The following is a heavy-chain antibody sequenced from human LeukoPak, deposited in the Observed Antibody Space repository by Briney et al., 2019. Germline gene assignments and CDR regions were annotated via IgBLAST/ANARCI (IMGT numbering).Heavy chain of an antibody. D-gene: IGHD1-26*01. CDR1: GYTFTAYY. V-gene: IGHV1-2*02. J-gene: IGHJ4*02. CDR2: INPNGGGT. CDR3: ARDGAGGGSDFDY. Sequence: ASVQVSCKASGYTFTAYYMHWVRQAPGQGLEWMGWINPNGGGTSYAQKFQGRVTMTRDTSISTAYMELSRLRSDDTAVYYCARDGAGGGSDFDYWGQGTLVTV.